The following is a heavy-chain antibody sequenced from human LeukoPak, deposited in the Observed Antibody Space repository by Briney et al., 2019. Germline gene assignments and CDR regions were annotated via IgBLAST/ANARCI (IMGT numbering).Heavy chain of an antibody. Sequence: GRSLRLSCAASGFTFSSYGMHWVRQAPGKGLEWVAVISYDGSNKYYADSVKGRFTISRDNSKNTLYLQMNSLRAEDTAVYYCAKDWASGYCGQGTLVTVSS. CDR1: GFTFSSYG. CDR3: AKDWASGY. J-gene: IGHJ4*02. V-gene: IGHV3-30*18. CDR2: ISYDGSNK. D-gene: IGHD3-16*01.